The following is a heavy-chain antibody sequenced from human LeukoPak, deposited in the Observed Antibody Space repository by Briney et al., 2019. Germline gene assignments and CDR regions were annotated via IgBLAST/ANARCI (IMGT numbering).Heavy chain of an antibody. V-gene: IGHV4-39*07. CDR3: AREEQIVVVVAATHYYYYYMDV. Sequence: KPSETLSLTCTVSGGSISSSSYYWGWIRQPPGKGLEWIGSIYYSGSTYYNPSLKSRVTISVDTSKNQFSLKLSSVTAADTAVYYCAREEQIVVVVAATHYYYYYMDVWGKGTTVTISS. J-gene: IGHJ6*03. CDR2: IYYSGST. CDR1: GGSISSSSYY. D-gene: IGHD2-15*01.